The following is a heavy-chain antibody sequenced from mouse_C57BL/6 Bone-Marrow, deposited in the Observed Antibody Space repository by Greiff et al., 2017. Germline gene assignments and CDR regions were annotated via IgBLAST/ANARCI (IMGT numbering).Heavy chain of an antibody. CDR1: GYTFTDYY. V-gene: IGHV1-76*01. CDR2: IYPGSGNT. J-gene: IGHJ2*01. Sequence: QVQLQQSGAELVRPGASVKLSCKASGYTFTDYYINWVKQRPGQGLEWIARIYPGSGNTYYNEKFKGKATLTAEKSSSTAYMQLSSLTSEDSAVYVCARRWDGYWGQGTTLTVSA. CDR3: ARRWDGY. D-gene: IGHD4-1*01.